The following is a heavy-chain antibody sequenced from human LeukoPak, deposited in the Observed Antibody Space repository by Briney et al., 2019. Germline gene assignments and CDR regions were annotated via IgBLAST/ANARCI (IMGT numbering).Heavy chain of an antibody. Sequence: ASVKVSCKASGYTFTSYYMHWVRQATGQGLEWMGWMNPNSGNTGYAQKFQGRVTMTRNTSISTAYMELSSLRSEDTAVYYCARVSGYSYGTYDYWGQGTLVTVSS. J-gene: IGHJ4*02. V-gene: IGHV1-8*01. CDR3: ARVSGYSYGTYDY. CDR2: MNPNSGNT. CDR1: GYTFTSYY. D-gene: IGHD5-18*01.